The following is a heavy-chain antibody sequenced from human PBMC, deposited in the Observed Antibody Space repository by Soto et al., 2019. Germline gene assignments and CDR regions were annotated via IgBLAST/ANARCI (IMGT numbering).Heavy chain of an antibody. CDR3: AGIVVGSTRNSDVDH. D-gene: IGHD2-21*01. J-gene: IGHJ4*02. V-gene: IGHV4-39*01. Sequence: SETLSITCTVSGAPISSNDYFWAWIRQPPGRGLEFIASMHTSGGTYHASSLKSRATMSLDTSKNQFSLKLQSVTAADTATYYCAGIVVGSTRNSDVDHWGQGTLVTVSS. CDR2: MHTSGGT. CDR1: GAPISSNDYF.